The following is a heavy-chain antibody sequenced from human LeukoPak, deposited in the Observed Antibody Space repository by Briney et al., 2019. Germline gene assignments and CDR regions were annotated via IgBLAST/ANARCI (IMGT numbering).Heavy chain of an antibody. CDR3: AKDAQRGFDYSNSLEH. CDR2: IRYDGSDK. J-gene: IGHJ5*02. CDR1: AFYNLYG. Sequence: GGSLRLSCAASAFYNLYGMHWVRQAPGKGLEWVAFIRYDGSDKYYADSVKGRFTISKDNFKRTVSLEMNSLRAEDTAVYYCAKDAQRGFDYSNSLEHWGQGSLVIVSS. V-gene: IGHV3-30*02. D-gene: IGHD4-11*01.